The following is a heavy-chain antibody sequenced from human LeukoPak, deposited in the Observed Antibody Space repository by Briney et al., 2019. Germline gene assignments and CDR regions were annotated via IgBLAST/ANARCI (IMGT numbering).Heavy chain of an antibody. CDR1: WLTLSGHS. CDR2: RSSNGAYI. CDR3: ARGSADMIIVDRLDY. J-gene: IGHJ4*01. Sequence: IPGASVRLSCVASWLTLSGHSMTWLRPPPGAGLDGVSSRSSNGAYIYYADSLRGRFTISRDNSKNSLFLQINSLSAEDTGVYYCARGSADMIIVDRLDYWGHGTLVTVSP. V-gene: IGHV3-21*06. D-gene: IGHD3-22*01.